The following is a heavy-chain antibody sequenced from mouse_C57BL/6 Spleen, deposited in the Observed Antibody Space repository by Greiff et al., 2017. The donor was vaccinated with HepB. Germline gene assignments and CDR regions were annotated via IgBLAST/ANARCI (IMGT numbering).Heavy chain of an antibody. D-gene: IGHD2-2*01. CDR2: INPNNGGT. V-gene: IGHV1-26*01. Sequence: EVQLQQSGPELVKPGASVKISCKASGYTFTDYYMNWVKQSHGKSLEWIGDINPNNGGTSYNQKFKGKATLTVDKSSSTAYMELRSLTSEDSAVYYCARAEVWLRRSYWYFDVWGTGTTVTVSS. J-gene: IGHJ1*03. CDR1: GYTFTDYY. CDR3: ARAEVWLRRSYWYFDV.